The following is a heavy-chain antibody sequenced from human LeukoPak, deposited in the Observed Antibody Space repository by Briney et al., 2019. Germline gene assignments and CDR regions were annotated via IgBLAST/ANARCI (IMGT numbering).Heavy chain of an antibody. D-gene: IGHD3-10*01. CDR2: INPNTGGT. Sequence: ASVKVSCKTSGYIFTGCYIHWVRQAPGQGLEWMGWINPNTGGTNYAQDFQGRVTMTRDTYVTTAYMESRSLRSDDTAVYFCARERESGRSDAFDLWGQGTMVTVSS. CDR1: GYIFTGCY. CDR3: ARERESGRSDAFDL. V-gene: IGHV1-2*02. J-gene: IGHJ3*01.